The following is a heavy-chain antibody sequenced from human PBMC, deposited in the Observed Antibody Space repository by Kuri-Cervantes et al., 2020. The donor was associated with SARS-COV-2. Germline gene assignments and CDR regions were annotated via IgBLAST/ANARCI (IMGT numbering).Heavy chain of an antibody. Sequence: GESLKISCVASGFTFSGYGMHWVRQAPGKGLEWVAVISYDGSARYYADSVKGRFTISRDNAKNTLYLQMNSLRAEDTAVYYCAKAISNYPSYYYYGMDVWGQGTTVTVSS. CDR3: AKAISNYPSYYYYGMDV. CDR2: ISYDGSAR. D-gene: IGHD4-11*01. V-gene: IGHV3-30*18. J-gene: IGHJ6*02. CDR1: GFTFSGYG.